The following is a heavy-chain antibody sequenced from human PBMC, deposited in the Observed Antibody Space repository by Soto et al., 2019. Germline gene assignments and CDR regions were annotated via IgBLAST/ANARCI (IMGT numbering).Heavy chain of an antibody. J-gene: IGHJ4*02. Sequence: QVHLVQSGAEVKKPGASVKVSCKGSGYAFTTYGITWVRQAPGQGLEWMGWISARKGNTNYAQKLQGRVTVTRDTSTSTAYMELRSLRSDDTAVSYCARGRYGDYWGQGALVTVSS. V-gene: IGHV1-18*01. CDR3: ARGRYGDY. CDR2: ISARKGNT. D-gene: IGHD1-1*01. CDR1: GYAFTTYG.